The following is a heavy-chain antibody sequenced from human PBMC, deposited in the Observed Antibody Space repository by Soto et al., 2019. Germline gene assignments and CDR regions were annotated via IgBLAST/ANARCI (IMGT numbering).Heavy chain of an antibody. V-gene: IGHV3-48*03. J-gene: IGHJ3*02. CDR1: GFTFSSYE. CDR2: ISSSGSTI. Sequence: GGSLRLSCAASGFTFSSYEMNWVRQAPGKGLEWVSYISSSGSTIYYADSVKGRFTISRDNAKNSLYLQMNSLRAEDTAVYYCASPFGSGYYDAFDIWGQGTMVTVSS. CDR3: ASPFGSGYYDAFDI. D-gene: IGHD3-3*01.